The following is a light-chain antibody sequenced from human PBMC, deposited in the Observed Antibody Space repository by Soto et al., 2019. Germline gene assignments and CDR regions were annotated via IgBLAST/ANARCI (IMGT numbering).Light chain of an antibody. J-gene: IGKJ3*01. CDR2: AAS. CDR3: QKYNSVPFT. V-gene: IGKV1-27*01. CDR1: QGIRNY. Sequence: DIQMTQSPSSLSASVGDRVTITCRASQGIRNYLAWYQQKPGKVHKLLIYAASTLQSGVPSRISGSGSGTDFTLTISSLQPEDVATYYCQKYNSVPFTLGPGTKVDIK.